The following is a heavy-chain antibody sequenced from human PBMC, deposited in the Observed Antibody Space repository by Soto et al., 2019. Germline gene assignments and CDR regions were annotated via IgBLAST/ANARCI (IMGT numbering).Heavy chain of an antibody. CDR2: ISGIGHST. CDR3: AKRIMATIGHFDS. D-gene: IGHD5-12*01. CDR1: GFTFSSYA. V-gene: IGHV3-23*01. J-gene: IGHJ4*02. Sequence: PGGSLRLSCAASGFTFSSYAMSWVRQAPGKGLEWVSSISGIGHSTYYADSVKGRFTISRDNSKNTLFLQMSSLRAEDTAVYYCAKRIMATIGHFDSWAREPWSPSPQ.